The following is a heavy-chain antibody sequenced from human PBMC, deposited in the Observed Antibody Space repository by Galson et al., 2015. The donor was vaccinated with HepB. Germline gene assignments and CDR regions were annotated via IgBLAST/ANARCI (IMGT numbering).Heavy chain of an antibody. V-gene: IGHV3-74*01. CDR2: VNGDGSGT. J-gene: IGHJ3*02. D-gene: IGHD1-26*01. CDR1: GFTFSNYG. CDR3: ARTDFSGNEAFDI. Sequence: SLRLSCAASGFTFSNYGMHWVRQAPGKGLVWVSRVNGDGSGTNYADFVKGRFTISRDNAKNTVYLQMSSLRAEDTAVYYCARTDFSGNEAFDIWGQGAMVTVSS.